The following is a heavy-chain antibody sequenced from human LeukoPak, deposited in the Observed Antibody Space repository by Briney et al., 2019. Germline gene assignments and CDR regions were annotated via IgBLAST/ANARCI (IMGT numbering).Heavy chain of an antibody. CDR3: VRDADGGNSWFDT. CDR1: GFTFTDLY. J-gene: IGHJ5*02. D-gene: IGHD4-23*01. V-gene: IGHV3-21*04. Sequence: GGSLRLSCAASGFTFTDLYMNWVRQAPGKGLEWVSWISPTSSYMYYADSVKGRFTISRDNAKNSLYLQVNSLRAEDTALYYCVRDADGGNSWFDTWGQGTLVTVSS. CDR2: ISPTSSYM.